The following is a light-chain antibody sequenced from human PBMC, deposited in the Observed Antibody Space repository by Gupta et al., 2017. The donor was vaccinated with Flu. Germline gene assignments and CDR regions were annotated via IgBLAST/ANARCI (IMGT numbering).Light chain of an antibody. J-gene: IGKJ1*01. CDR1: QSFGNY. Sequence: PATLLSSPGETATLSCRASQSFGNYLAWYQQKTGQPPRLLIYDASNRATGIPARFSGSGSGTEFTLTISSREPEEFAVYYCQHRSHWSWTFGQGTKVEV. V-gene: IGKV3-11*01. CDR3: QHRSHWSWT. CDR2: DAS.